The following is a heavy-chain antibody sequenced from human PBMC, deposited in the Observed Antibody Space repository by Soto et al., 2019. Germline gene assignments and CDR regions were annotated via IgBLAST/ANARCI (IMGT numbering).Heavy chain of an antibody. CDR3: AGLAGYCRATSCLPLNWFDP. D-gene: IGHD2-2*01. J-gene: IGHJ5*02. CDR2: NYYSGIT. Sequence: SETLSLTCTVSGGSIISGDYYWSWIRQHPGKGLEWIGYNYYSGITYYNPSLKSRVTISLDTSKNQVSLKLRSVTAADTAVYYCAGLAGYCRATSCLPLNWFDPWGQGTLVTVSS. V-gene: IGHV4-31*03. CDR1: GGSIISGDYY.